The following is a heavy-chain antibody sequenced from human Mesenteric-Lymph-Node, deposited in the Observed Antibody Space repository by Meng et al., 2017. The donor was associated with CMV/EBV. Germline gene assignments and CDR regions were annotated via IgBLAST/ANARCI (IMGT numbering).Heavy chain of an antibody. Sequence: ASVKVSCKASGYTFSGYSIHWVRQAPGQGLEWMGWVNPHSGDTEYAQKFHGRVTMTTDTSISAGYMELSSLTSDDTAVYYCGRGNRSFDPWGQGTLLTVSS. V-gene: IGHV1-2*02. CDR3: GRGNRSFDP. CDR2: VNPHSGDT. J-gene: IGHJ5*02. CDR1: GYTFSGYS. D-gene: IGHD2/OR15-2a*01.